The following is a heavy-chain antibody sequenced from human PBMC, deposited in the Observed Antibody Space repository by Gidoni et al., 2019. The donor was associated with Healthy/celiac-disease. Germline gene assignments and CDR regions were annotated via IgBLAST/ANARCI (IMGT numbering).Heavy chain of an antibody. CDR1: GFTFSSYS. V-gene: IGHV3-21*01. D-gene: IGHD3-3*01. J-gene: IGHJ3*02. Sequence: EVQLVESGGGLVKPGGSLSLSCAASGFTFSSYSMNWVRPAPGKGLEWVSSISSSSSYIYYADSVKCRFTISRDNAKNSLYLQMNSLRAEDTAVYYCARKYYDFWSGYFGQVAGDAFDIWGQGTMVTVSS. CDR2: ISSSSSYI. CDR3: ARKYYDFWSGYFGQVAGDAFDI.